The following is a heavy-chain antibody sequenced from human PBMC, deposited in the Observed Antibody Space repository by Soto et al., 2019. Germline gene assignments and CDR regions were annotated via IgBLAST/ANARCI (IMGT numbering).Heavy chain of an antibody. D-gene: IGHD3-10*01. CDR2: IKSKTDGGTT. CDR1: GFTFSNAW. V-gene: IGHV3-15*07. J-gene: IGHJ6*02. CDR3: TTDNPISVMVRGVTRQAYYYYYGMDV. Sequence: GESLKISCAASGFTFSNAWMNWVRQAPGKGLEWVGRIKSKTDGGTTDYAAPVKGRFTISRDDSKNTLYLQMNSLKTEETAVYYCTTDNPISVMVRGVTRQAYYYYYGMDVWGQGTTVTVSS.